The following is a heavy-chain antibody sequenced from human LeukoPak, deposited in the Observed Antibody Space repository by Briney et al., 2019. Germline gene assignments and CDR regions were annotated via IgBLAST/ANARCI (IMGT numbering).Heavy chain of an antibody. V-gene: IGHV4-4*07. D-gene: IGHD6-19*01. J-gene: IGHJ4*02. CDR3: ARGPRSGHHDY. CDR2: IYSSGTT. Sequence: SETLSLTCSVAGGSVSSYFWSWIRQPAGKGLERIGRIYSSGTTNYNPSLKSRVTMSVDTSKNQFSLKLNSVTAADTAVYYCARGPRSGHHDYWGQGVLVTVSS. CDR1: GGSVSSYF.